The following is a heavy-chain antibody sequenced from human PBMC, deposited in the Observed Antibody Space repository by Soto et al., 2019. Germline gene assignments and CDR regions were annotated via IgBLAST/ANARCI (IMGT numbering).Heavy chain of an antibody. Sequence: VSVKVSCKASGYTFTSYGISWVRQAPGQGLEWMGWISAYNGNTNYAQKLQGRVTMTTDTSTSTAYMELRSLRSDDTAVYYCARDPTVAGTGGWFDPWGQGTLVTVSS. V-gene: IGHV1-18*01. CDR2: ISAYNGNT. D-gene: IGHD6-19*01. J-gene: IGHJ5*02. CDR1: GYTFTSYG. CDR3: ARDPTVAGTGGWFDP.